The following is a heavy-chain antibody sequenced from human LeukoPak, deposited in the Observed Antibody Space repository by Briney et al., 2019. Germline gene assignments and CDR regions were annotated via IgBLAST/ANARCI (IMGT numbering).Heavy chain of an antibody. CDR2: IHYSGTT. CDR1: GGSISDDY. Sequence: SETLSLTCTVSGGSISDDYWSWLRQPPGKGLEWIAYIHYSGTTNYNPSLKSRVTISIDTSKKQFSLKLSSVTAADTAVYYCARRMGVRFVVVPAARVPFDFWGQGTLVTVSS. V-gene: IGHV4-59*12. J-gene: IGHJ4*02. CDR3: ARRMGVRFVVVPAARVPFDF. D-gene: IGHD2-2*01.